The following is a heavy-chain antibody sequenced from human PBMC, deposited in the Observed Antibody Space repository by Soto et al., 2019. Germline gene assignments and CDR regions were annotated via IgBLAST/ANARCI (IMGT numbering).Heavy chain of an antibody. CDR2: ISYDGSNK. CDR3: ARSPYSVSYLAYFDY. CDR1: GFTFSSYG. J-gene: IGHJ4*02. Sequence: QVQLVESGGGVVQPGRSLRLSCAASGFTFSSYGMHWVRQAPGKGLEWVAVISYDGSNKYYADSVKGRFTISRDNSKNTLDLQMNSLRAEDTAGYYCARSPYSVSYLAYFDYWGQGTLVTVSS. D-gene: IGHD1-26*01. V-gene: IGHV3-30*03.